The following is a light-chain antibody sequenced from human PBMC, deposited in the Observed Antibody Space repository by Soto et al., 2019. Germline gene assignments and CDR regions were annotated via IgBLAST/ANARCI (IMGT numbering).Light chain of an antibody. V-gene: IGKV1-12*01. J-gene: IGKJ2*01. CDR3: LQAYNVPYT. Sequence: DIQMTQSPSSVSASVGDRVTITCRASQGISSSLAWYQQKVGKAPKLLIYAASTLQSGVPSRFSGSGSGTDFTLTISSLQPEDFATYFCLQAYNVPYTFGQGTNLEIK. CDR1: QGISSS. CDR2: AAS.